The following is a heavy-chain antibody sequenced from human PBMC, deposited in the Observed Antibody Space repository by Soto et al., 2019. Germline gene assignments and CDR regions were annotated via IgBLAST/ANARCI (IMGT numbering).Heavy chain of an antibody. V-gene: IGHV4-31*03. Sequence: PSETLSLTCTVSGCSISSGGYYWSWIRQHPGKGLEWIGYIYYSGSTYYNPSLKSRVTISVDTSKNQFSLKLSSVTAADTAVYYCARDTPSNDCSSTSCYGRWFDPWGQGTLVTVSS. CDR3: ARDTPSNDCSSTSCYGRWFDP. J-gene: IGHJ5*02. D-gene: IGHD2-2*01. CDR1: GCSISSGGYY. CDR2: IYYSGST.